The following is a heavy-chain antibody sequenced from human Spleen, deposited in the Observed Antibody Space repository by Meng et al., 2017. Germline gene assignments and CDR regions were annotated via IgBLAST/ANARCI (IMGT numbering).Heavy chain of an antibody. CDR3: ARGQLASSTFSATNWFDP. CDR2: INHRGST. J-gene: IGHJ5*02. V-gene: IGHV4-34*01. D-gene: IGHD6-13*01. Sequence: QGLSQQWVAGLLKPSETLSPTGAVYGGSFSGYYWSWIRQPPGKGLEWIGEINHRGSTSYNPSLKSRVIISGDTSKNQFSLKLSSVTGADTAVYYCARGQLASSTFSATNWFDPWGQGTLVTVSS. CDR1: GGSFSGYY.